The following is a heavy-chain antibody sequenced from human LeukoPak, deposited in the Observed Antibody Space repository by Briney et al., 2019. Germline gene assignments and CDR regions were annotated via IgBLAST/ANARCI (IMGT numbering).Heavy chain of an antibody. Sequence: GESWEIPCKGSGYSFTTYWIAWVRPMPAKGLEWMGIVYPGASENRYSSSIERLITISADKSISTAYLQCGSLKASDTAMYYCTRSPRDGYHDAFGIWGQGTMVTV. D-gene: IGHD5-24*01. J-gene: IGHJ3*02. CDR3: TRSPRDGYHDAFGI. V-gene: IGHV5-51*03. CDR1: GYSFTTYW. CDR2: VYPGASEN.